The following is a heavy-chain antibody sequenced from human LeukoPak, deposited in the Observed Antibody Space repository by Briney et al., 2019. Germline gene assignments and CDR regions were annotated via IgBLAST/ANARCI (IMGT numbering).Heavy chain of an antibody. Sequence: AGGSLRLSCAASGFTFSSYAMSWVRQAPGKGLEWVSSISSSSYIYYADSVKGRFTISRDNAKNSLYLQMNSLRAEDTAVYYCASGSSSWYSPFDYWGQGTLVTVSS. CDR3: ASGSSSWYSPFDY. CDR2: ISSSSYI. CDR1: GFTFSSYA. V-gene: IGHV3-21*01. J-gene: IGHJ4*02. D-gene: IGHD6-13*01.